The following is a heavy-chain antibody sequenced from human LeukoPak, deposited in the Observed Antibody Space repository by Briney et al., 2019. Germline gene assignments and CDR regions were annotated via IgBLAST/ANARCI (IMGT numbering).Heavy chain of an antibody. J-gene: IGHJ3*02. Sequence: DPGGSLRLSCAASGFTFSSYSMNWVRQAPGKGLEWVSSISSSSSYIYYADSVKGRFTISRDNAKNSLYLQMNSLRAGDTAVYYCARDRTPYSYGYRAFDIWGQGTMVTVSS. CDR1: GFTFSSYS. D-gene: IGHD5-18*01. CDR2: ISSSSSYI. CDR3: ARDRTPYSYGYRAFDI. V-gene: IGHV3-21*01.